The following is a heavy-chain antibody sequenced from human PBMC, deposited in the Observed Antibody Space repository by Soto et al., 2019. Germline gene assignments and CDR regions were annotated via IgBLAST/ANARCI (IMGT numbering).Heavy chain of an antibody. CDR3: ARDSAAEDGMDV. J-gene: IGHJ6*02. CDR1: GDSVSSNSAA. CDR2: TYYRSKWYN. Sequence: SQTLSLTCAISGDSVSSNSAAWNWIRQSPSRGLEWLGRTYYRSKWYNDYAVSVNSRITINPDTSHNLFSLQLKSVTPEETAVYYCARDSAAEDGMDVWGQGTTVTVSS. V-gene: IGHV6-1*01. D-gene: IGHD6-13*01.